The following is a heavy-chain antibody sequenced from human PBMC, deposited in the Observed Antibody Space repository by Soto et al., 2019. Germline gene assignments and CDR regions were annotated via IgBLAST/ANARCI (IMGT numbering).Heavy chain of an antibody. D-gene: IGHD2-21*02. V-gene: IGHV3-30-3*01. CDR1: GFTFSSYA. J-gene: IGHJ4*02. Sequence: QVQLVESGGGVVQPGRSLRLSCAASGFTFSSYAMHWVRQAPGKGLEWVAVISYDGSNKYYADSVKGRFTISRDNSKNTLYLQMNSLRAEDTAVYYCVRGRGTVVTPGYFDYWGQGTLVTVSS. CDR2: ISYDGSNK. CDR3: VRGRGTVVTPGYFDY.